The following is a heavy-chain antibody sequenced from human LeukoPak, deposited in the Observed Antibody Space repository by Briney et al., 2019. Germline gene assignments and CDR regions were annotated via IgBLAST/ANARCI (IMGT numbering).Heavy chain of an antibody. CDR3: ARQRSDWAFEY. CDR2: IYPGDSDT. J-gene: IGHJ4*02. CDR1: GYPFTTYW. D-gene: IGHD2-21*02. Sequence: GESLQISCKASGYPFTTYWIGWVRQMPGKSLEWMGIIYPGDSDTRYSPSFQGQVTISADKSITTAYLQWSTLKASDTAIYYCARQRSDWAFEYWDQGTPITVSS. V-gene: IGHV5-51*01.